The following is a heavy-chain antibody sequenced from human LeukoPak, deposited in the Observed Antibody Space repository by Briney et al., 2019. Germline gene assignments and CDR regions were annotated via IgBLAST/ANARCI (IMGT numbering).Heavy chain of an antibody. Sequence: GRSLRLSCTASGFTFGDYTMSWVRQAPGKGREWVGFIRSKAYGGTTEYAASVKGRFTISRDDSKSIAYLQMNSLKTEDTAVYYCTSSYDFWSGYLGYWGQGTLVTVSS. CDR2: IRSKAYGGTT. CDR3: TSSYDFWSGYLGY. D-gene: IGHD3-3*01. V-gene: IGHV3-49*04. J-gene: IGHJ4*02. CDR1: GFTFGDYT.